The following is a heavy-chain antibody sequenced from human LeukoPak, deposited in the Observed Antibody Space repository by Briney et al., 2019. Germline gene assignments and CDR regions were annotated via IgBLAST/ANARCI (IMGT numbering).Heavy chain of an antibody. CDR3: ARLLLWFGEYYFDY. CDR1: GYTFTSYG. J-gene: IGHJ4*02. Sequence: ASVKVSCKASGYTFTSYGISWVRQAPGQGLEWMGWISAYNGNTNYAQKLQGRVTMTTDTSTSTAYMELRSLRSDDTAVYYCARLLLWFGEYYFDYWGQGTLVTVSS. V-gene: IGHV1-18*01. D-gene: IGHD3-10*01. CDR2: ISAYNGNT.